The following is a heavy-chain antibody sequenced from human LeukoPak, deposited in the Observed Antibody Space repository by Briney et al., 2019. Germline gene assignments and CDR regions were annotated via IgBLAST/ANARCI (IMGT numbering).Heavy chain of an antibody. CDR2: IDTDGSGR. D-gene: IGHD2-15*01. Sequence: GGSLRLSCAASGFTFSSYRMHWVRQAPGKGLVWVSRIDTDGSGRSYADSVKGRFTISRDNAKSPLYLQMNSLRGEDTAVFYCARAGAAYAFDVWGQGTMVTVSS. CDR1: GFTFSSYR. J-gene: IGHJ3*01. CDR3: ARAGAAYAFDV. V-gene: IGHV3-74*01.